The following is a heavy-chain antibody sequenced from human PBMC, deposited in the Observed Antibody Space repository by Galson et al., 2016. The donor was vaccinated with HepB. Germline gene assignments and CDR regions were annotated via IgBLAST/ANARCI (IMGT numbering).Heavy chain of an antibody. D-gene: IGHD3-10*01. Sequence: PALVKPTQTLTLTCTFSGFSLNTAAVGVGWIRQPPGKALEWLALIYWNDNKRYSPSLKSRLTVTKDTSKNQVVLTVTNMDPVDTATYYCARHYYGSMSYSYSYWGQGILVTVSS. CDR3: ARHYYGSMSYSYSY. V-gene: IGHV2-5*01. J-gene: IGHJ4*02. CDR1: GFSLNTAAVG. CDR2: IYWNDNK.